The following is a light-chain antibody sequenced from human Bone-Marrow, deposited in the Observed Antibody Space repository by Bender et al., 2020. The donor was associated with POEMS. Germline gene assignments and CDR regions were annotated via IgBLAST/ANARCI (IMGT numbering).Light chain of an antibody. Sequence: QSALTQPPSASGSPGQSVTISCAGTSGDVGSYKFVSWYQQKPGKAPQLIIYEVTKRPSGVPDRFSGSKSGTSASLAITGLQAEDEGDYYCQSYDNSLGGWVFGGGTKLTVL. CDR3: QSYDNSLGGWV. CDR1: SGDVGSYKF. J-gene: IGLJ3*02. CDR2: EVT. V-gene: IGLV2-8*01.